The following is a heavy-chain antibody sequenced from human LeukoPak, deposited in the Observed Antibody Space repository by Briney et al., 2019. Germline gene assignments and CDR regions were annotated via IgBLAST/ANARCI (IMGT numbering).Heavy chain of an antibody. J-gene: IGHJ5*02. CDR1: GGSFSGYY. CDR3: ARGNYDYVWGSYRKNWFDP. CDR2: INHSGST. V-gene: IGHV4-34*01. D-gene: IGHD3-16*02. Sequence: SDTLSLTCAVYGGSFSGYYWSWLPHPPGKALEWIGEINHSGSTNYNPPLKRRDTISVDTSKNQFSLKLSSVTAADMAVYYCARGNYDYVWGSYRKNWFDPWGQGTLVTVSS.